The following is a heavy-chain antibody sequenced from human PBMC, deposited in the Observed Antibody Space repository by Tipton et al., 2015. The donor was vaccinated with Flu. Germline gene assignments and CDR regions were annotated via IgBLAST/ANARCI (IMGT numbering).Heavy chain of an antibody. Sequence: LRLSCTVSGGSLSSYYGSWIRQPPGKGLKWIGYIYYSGSTNYNPSLKSRVTISVDTSKNQFSLKLNSMTAADTAVYYCARELNYVMDVWGQGTTVTVSS. V-gene: IGHV4-59*01. CDR1: GGSLSSYY. J-gene: IGHJ6*02. CDR2: IYYSGST. CDR3: ARELNYVMDV.